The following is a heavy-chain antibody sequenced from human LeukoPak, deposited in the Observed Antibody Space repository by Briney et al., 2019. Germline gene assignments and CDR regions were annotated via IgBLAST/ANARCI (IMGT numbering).Heavy chain of an antibody. J-gene: IGHJ4*02. V-gene: IGHV1-18*01. CDR2: ISTYNGNT. D-gene: IGHD3-9*01. CDR1: GYTFTSYG. CDR3: ARAPYYDTLTGYYYFDY. Sequence: ASVKVSCKASGYTFTSYGISWVRQAPGQGLEWMGWISTYNGNTNYAQKLQGRVTMTTDTSTSTAYMELRSLRSDDTAVYYCARAPYYDTLTGYYYFDYWGQGTLVTVSS.